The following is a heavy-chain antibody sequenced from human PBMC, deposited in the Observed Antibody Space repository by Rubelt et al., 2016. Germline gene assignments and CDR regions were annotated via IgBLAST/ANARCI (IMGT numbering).Heavy chain of an antibody. CDR1: GFTFNSYG. CDR3: AKAGGRFCSTANCWKGIDS. J-gene: IGHJ4*02. D-gene: IGHD3-3*01. Sequence: QVQLVESGGGMVQPGRSQRLSCGGSGFTFNSYGIHWVRQTPGRGLEWVALISYDGTDTYYADSVKGRFTISRDNSKDTAYLQMSDRRPADSAMYCCAKAGGRFCSTANCWKGIDSWGQGVLVTVSS. CDR2: ISYDGTDT. V-gene: IGHV3-30*18.